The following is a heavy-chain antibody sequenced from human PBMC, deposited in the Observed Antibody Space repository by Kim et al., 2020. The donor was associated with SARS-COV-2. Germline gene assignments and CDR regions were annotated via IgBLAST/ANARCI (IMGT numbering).Heavy chain of an antibody. Sequence: GGSLRLSCAASGFTFSSYSMNWVRQAPGKGLEWVSYISSSSSTIYYADSVKGRFTISRDNAKNSLYLQMNSLRDEDTAVYYCARELFMVRGVSYYYYYGMDVWGQGTTVTVSS. V-gene: IGHV3-48*02. CDR3: ARELFMVRGVSYYYYYGMDV. J-gene: IGHJ6*02. CDR2: ISSSSSTI. D-gene: IGHD3-10*01. CDR1: GFTFSSYS.